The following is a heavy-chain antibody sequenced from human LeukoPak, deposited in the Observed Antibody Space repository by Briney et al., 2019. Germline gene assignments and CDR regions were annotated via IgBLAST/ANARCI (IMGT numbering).Heavy chain of an antibody. D-gene: IGHD2-2*01. V-gene: IGHV4-59*08. Sequence: PSETLSLTCTVSGGSLTGYFWSWIRQPPGKGLEWLGCVFYSGNTRYNPSLESRVTTSADTSKNQSSLRLTSVTAADTAVYYCARQGTITYAYFDYWSQGTLVTVSS. CDR1: GGSLTGYF. J-gene: IGHJ4*02. CDR2: VFYSGNT. CDR3: ARQGTITYAYFDY.